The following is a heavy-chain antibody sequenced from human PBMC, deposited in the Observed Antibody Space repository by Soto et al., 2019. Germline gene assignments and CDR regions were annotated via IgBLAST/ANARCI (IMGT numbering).Heavy chain of an antibody. D-gene: IGHD6-19*01. CDR3: AKGSQSSGWRYYYYGMDV. CDR2: MSYDGSNK. V-gene: IGHV3-30*18. J-gene: IGHJ6*02. CDR1: GFTFSSYG. Sequence: GGSLRLSCAASGFTFSSYGMHWVRQAPGNGLEWVAVMSYDGSNKYYADSVKGRFTISRDNSKNTLYLQMNSLRAEDTAVYYCAKGSQSSGWRYYYYGMDVWGQWTTVTVSS.